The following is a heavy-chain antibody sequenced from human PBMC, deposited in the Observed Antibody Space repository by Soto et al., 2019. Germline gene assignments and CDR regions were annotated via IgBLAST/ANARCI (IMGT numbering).Heavy chain of an antibody. CDR2: IYYSGST. Sequence: SETLSLTCTVSGGSISSYYWSWIRQPPGKGLEWIGYIYYSGSTNYNPSLKSRVTISVDTSKNQFSLKLGSVTAADTAVYYCARVRVTGTTSWFDPWGQGTLVTVSS. V-gene: IGHV4-59*01. CDR3: ARVRVTGTTSWFDP. D-gene: IGHD1-20*01. CDR1: GGSISSYY. J-gene: IGHJ5*02.